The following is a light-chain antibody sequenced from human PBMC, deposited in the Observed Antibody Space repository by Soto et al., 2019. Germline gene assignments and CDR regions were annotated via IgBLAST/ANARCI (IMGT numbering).Light chain of an antibody. CDR3: QQDYNLPPCT. V-gene: IGKV3D-7*01. CDR1: QSVSSSY. J-gene: IGKJ2*02. Sequence: PGDRVTLSCRASQSVSSSYLTWYQQKPGQAPRLLIYGASTRATGIPARFSGSGSGTDFTLTISSLQPEDFAVYYCQQDYNLPPCTFGQGTKLEIK. CDR2: GAS.